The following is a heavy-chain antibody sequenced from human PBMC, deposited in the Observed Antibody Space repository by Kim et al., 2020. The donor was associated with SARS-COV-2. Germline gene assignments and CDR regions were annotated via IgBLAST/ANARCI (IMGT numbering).Heavy chain of an antibody. J-gene: IGHJ6*02. D-gene: IGHD5-18*01. CDR1: GGSFSGYY. Sequence: SETLSLTCAVYGGSFSGYYWSWIRQPPGKGLEWIGEINHSGSTNYNPSLKSRVTISVDTSKNQFSLKLSSVTAADTAVYYCARGIQLWSPHYYYYGMDVCGRGTTVTVSS. CDR3: ARGIQLWSPHYYYYGMDV. V-gene: IGHV4-34*01. CDR2: INHSGST.